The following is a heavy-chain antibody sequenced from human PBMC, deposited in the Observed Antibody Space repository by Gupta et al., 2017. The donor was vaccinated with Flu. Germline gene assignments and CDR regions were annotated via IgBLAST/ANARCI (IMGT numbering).Heavy chain of an antibody. Sequence: WVRQTPGKGLVWVSRINSDGSSTSYADSLKRRFTVSRDNAQNTLFLQMNTLRAEDTAVYYSARSPTTVGVLIFDEYYGKDVCG. J-gene: IGHJ6*01. D-gene: IGHD3-3*01. V-gene: IGHV3-74*01. CDR3: ARSPTTVGVLIFDEYYGKDV. CDR2: INSDGSST.